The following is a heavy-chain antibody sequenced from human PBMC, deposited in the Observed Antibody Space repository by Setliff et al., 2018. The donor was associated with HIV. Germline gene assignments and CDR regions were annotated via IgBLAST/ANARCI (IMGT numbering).Heavy chain of an antibody. CDR2: ISGGSGGST. Sequence: GGSLRLSCAASGFTISSYAMSWVRQAPGKGLEWVSAISGGSGGSTYYADSVKGRFTISRDNAKKSVYLQMSSLRAEDTAVYYCATDGSAFDRWGQGTLVTVSS. D-gene: IGHD3-10*01. J-gene: IGHJ4*02. V-gene: IGHV3-23*01. CDR1: GFTISSYA. CDR3: ATDGSAFDR.